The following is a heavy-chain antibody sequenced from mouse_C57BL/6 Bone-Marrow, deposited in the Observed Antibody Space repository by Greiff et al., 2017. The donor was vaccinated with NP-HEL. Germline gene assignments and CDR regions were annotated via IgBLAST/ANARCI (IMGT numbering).Heavy chain of an antibody. CDR3: AAGGGSSYVRDD. J-gene: IGHJ2*01. CDR2: IYPGSGST. D-gene: IGHD1-1*01. CDR1: GYTFTSYW. Sequence: VQLQQPGAELVKPGASVKMSCKASGYTFTSYWITWVKQRPGQGLEWIGDIYPGSGSTNYNEKFKSKATLTVDTSSSTAYMQLSSLTSEDAAVYYCAAGGGSSYVRDDWGQGTTLTVSS. V-gene: IGHV1-55*01.